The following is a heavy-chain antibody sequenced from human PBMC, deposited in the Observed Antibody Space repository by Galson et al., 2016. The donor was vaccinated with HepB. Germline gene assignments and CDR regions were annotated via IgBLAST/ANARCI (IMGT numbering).Heavy chain of an antibody. J-gene: IGHJ3*02. CDR1: GISVSGKY. D-gene: IGHD3-22*01. Sequence: SLRLSCAASGISVSGKYMSWARQAPGKGLEWVSAIFSGDATYYRDSVKGRFTISRDTSKNTLYLQMNNLRAEDTAIYYCEGYSDPFDIWGQGTMVTVSS. V-gene: IGHV3-53*01. CDR3: EGYSDPFDI. CDR2: IFSGDAT.